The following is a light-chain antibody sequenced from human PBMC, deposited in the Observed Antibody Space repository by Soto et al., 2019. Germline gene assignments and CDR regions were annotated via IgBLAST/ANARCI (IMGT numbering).Light chain of an antibody. V-gene: IGLV2-14*01. J-gene: IGLJ1*01. Sequence: QSVLAQPASVSGSPGQSIAISCTGTSSDVGGYNYVSWYQQQSGKAPKLMIHEVSNRPSGVSNRFSGSKSGNTASLTISGLQAEDEADYYCSSYKSSRAYVFGIGTPVTVL. CDR3: SSYKSSRAYV. CDR1: SSDVGGYNY. CDR2: EVS.